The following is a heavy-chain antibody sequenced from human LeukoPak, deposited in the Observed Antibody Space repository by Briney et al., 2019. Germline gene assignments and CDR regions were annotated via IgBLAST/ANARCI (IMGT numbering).Heavy chain of an antibody. CDR3: AATGRSCTGGSCYSDDFDV. CDR2: IYPLDSET. CDR1: GYSFTNYW. V-gene: IGHV5-51*01. J-gene: IGHJ3*01. Sequence: GESQKISCKASGYSFTNYWIEWVRQMPGKGLEWMGIIYPLDSETRYSPSFQGQVTISVDKSITTAFLQWDSLKTSDSAMYYCAATGRSCTGGSCYSDDFDVWGQGTMVTVSS. D-gene: IGHD2-15*01.